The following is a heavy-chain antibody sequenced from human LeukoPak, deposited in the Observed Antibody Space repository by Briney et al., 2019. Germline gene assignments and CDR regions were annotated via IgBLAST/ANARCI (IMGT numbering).Heavy chain of an antibody. CDR3: GAGLYYFDY. CDR2: IRSKAYGGTT. D-gene: IGHD6-19*01. Sequence: GGSLRLSCTASGFTFGDYAMSWVRQAPGKGLEWVGFIRSKAYGGTTEYAASVKGRFTISRDDSKSTAYLQMNSLKAEDTAVYYCGAGLYYFDYWGQGTLVTVSS. V-gene: IGHV3-49*04. J-gene: IGHJ4*02. CDR1: GFTFGDYA.